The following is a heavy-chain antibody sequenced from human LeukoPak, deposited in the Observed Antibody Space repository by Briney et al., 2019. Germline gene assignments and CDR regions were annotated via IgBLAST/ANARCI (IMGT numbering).Heavy chain of an antibody. D-gene: IGHD1-26*01. CDR1: GYSFTSYW. Sequence: GESLKISCKGSGYSFTSYWIGWVRQMPGKGLEWMGFIYPGDSDTRYNPSFQGQVTISADKSISTAYLQWSSLKASDTAMYYCARQGWELLHYYYYGMDVWGQGTTVTVSS. CDR3: ARQGWELLHYYYYGMDV. CDR2: IYPGDSDT. V-gene: IGHV5-51*01. J-gene: IGHJ6*02.